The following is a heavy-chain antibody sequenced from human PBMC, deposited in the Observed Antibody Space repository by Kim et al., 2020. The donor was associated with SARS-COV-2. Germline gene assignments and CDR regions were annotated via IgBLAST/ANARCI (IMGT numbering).Heavy chain of an antibody. J-gene: IGHJ6*02. CDR1: GFTFSDYY. CDR3: ARGRELGPYYYDSSGYYPPPV. D-gene: IGHD3-22*01. V-gene: IGHV3-11*01. Sequence: GGSLRLSCAASGFTFSDYYMSWIRQAPGKGLEWVSYISSSGSTIYYADSVKGRFTISRDNAKNSLYLQMNSLRAEDTAVYYCARGRELGPYYYDSSGYYPPPVWGQGTTVTVSS. CDR2: ISSSGSTI.